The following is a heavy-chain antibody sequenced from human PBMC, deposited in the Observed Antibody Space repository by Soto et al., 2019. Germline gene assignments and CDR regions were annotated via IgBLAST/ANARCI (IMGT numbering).Heavy chain of an antibody. J-gene: IGHJ4*02. D-gene: IGHD2-15*01. CDR1: GGSISSSSYY. CDR2: IYYSGST. Sequence: QLQLQESGPGLVKPSETLSLTCTVSGGSISSSSYYWGWIRQPPGKGLEWIGSIYYSGSTYYNPSLKSRVTISVDTSKIQFSLTLCSVTVADTAVYYCARPPYCSGGSCYVDYWAQGTLVTVSS. V-gene: IGHV4-39*01. CDR3: ARPPYCSGGSCYVDY.